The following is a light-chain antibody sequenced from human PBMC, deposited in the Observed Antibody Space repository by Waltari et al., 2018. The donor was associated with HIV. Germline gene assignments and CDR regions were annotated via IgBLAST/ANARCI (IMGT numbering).Light chain of an antibody. J-gene: IGKJ4*01. CDR2: KAS. Sequence: DIQMTQTLSTLSASVGDQIIITCRASQSISNGLAWFQQKPGNAPKLLIYKASNLESGVPSSVGGSGSGKEFTLTISSLQPDNFATYFWQQCSSDPLTFGRGTRVEVK. V-gene: IGKV1-5*03. CDR1: QSISNG. CDR3: QQCSSDPLT.